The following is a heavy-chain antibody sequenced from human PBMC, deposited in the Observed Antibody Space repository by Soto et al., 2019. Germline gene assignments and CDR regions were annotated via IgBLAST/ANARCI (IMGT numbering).Heavy chain of an antibody. Sequence: EVQLLESGGGLVQPAGSLRLSCTASGFPFSSFAMNWVRQAPGQGLEWVAAIVGAGGAAFYADSVTGRFSISRDKSKNTLILQGNSLTVEDKATYYCETDRYSGVGSYWGRGTLVTVSS. CDR1: GFPFSSFA. D-gene: IGHD3-10*01. J-gene: IGHJ1*01. V-gene: IGHV3-23*01. CDR2: IVGAGGAA. CDR3: ETDRYSGVGSY.